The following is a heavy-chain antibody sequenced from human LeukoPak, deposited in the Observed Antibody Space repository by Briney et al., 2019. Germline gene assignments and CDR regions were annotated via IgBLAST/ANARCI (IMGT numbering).Heavy chain of an antibody. J-gene: IGHJ4*02. Sequence: GGSLRLSCAASGFTFNSYSMNCVRQAPGKGLEWDSSISSSSYIYYADSVKGRFTISRDNAKNSLYLQMNSLRAEDTAVYYCARCNAAAGTYFDYWGQGTLVTVSS. V-gene: IGHV3-21*01. CDR3: ARCNAAAGTYFDY. CDR2: ISSSSYI. CDR1: GFTFNSYS. D-gene: IGHD6-13*01.